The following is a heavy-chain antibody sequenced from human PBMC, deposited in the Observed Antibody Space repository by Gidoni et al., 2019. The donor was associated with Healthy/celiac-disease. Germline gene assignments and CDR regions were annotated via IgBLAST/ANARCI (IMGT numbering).Heavy chain of an antibody. CDR3: ASFHSGYDFLETNDAFDI. CDR2: IYYSGST. J-gene: IGHJ3*02. D-gene: IGHD5-12*01. V-gene: IGHV4-39*07. Sequence: QLQLQESGPGLVKPSETLSLTCTVSGGSLSISRSYWGWIRQPPGKGLEWIGSIYYSGSTYYNPSLKSRVTISVDTSKNQFSLKLSSVTAADTAVYYCASFHSGYDFLETNDAFDIWGQGTMVTVSS. CDR1: GGSLSISRSY.